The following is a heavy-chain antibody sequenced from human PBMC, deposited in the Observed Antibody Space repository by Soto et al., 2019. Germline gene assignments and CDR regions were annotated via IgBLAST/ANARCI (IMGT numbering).Heavy chain of an antibody. CDR2: INAGNGNT. Sequence: ASVKVSCKASGYTFTGYAMHWVRQAPGQRLEWMGWINAGNGNTKYSQKFQGRVTITRDTSASTAYMELSSLRSEDTAVYYCARGGASSKWFDTWGQGTLVTVSS. J-gene: IGHJ5*02. CDR1: GYTFTGYA. V-gene: IGHV1-3*01. CDR3: ARGGASSKWFDT.